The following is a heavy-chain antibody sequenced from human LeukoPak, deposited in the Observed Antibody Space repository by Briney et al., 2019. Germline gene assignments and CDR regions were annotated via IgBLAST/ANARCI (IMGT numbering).Heavy chain of an antibody. CDR1: EFTFSSYS. CDR2: ISSSSSYI. V-gene: IGHV3-21*01. CDR3: ARDHDSSGYYYVLPSWCDY. J-gene: IGHJ4*02. Sequence: GGSLRLSCAASEFTFSSYSMNWVRQAPGKGLEWVSSISSSSSYIYYADSVKGRFTISRDNSKNTLYLQMNSLRAEDTAVYYCARDHDSSGYYYVLPSWCDYWGQGTLVTVSS. D-gene: IGHD3-22*01.